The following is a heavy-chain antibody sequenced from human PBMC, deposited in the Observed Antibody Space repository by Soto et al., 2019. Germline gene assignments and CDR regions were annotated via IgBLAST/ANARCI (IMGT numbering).Heavy chain of an antibody. CDR2: ISSTSGTI. V-gene: IGHV3-48*01. CDR1: GFTFSTYS. CDR3: ARGYRNYDY. J-gene: IGHJ4*02. Sequence: EVQLVESGGGLVQPGGSLRLSCAASGFTFSTYSMNWVRQAPGKGLEWVSYISSTSGTIYYADSVKGRFTISRDNAKNSLYLQMNSLRGEDTAVYYCARGYRNYDYWGQGTLVTVSS. D-gene: IGHD4-4*01.